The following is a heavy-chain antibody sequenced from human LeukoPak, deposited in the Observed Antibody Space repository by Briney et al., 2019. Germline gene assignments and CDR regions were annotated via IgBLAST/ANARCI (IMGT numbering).Heavy chain of an antibody. CDR1: GFTFSSYA. CDR3: AKGRGSSSRMIFDF. CDR2: ISGSGGST. J-gene: IGHJ4*02. V-gene: IGHV3-23*01. D-gene: IGHD6-13*01. Sequence: GGSLRLSCAASGFTFSSYAMSWVRQAPGKGLEWVSGISGSGGSTYYADSVKGRFTISSDNSKNTLYLQVNSLRAEDTAVYYCAKGRGSSSRMIFDFWGQGTLVTVSS.